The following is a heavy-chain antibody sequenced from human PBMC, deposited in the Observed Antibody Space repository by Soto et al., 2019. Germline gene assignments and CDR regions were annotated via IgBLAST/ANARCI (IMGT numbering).Heavy chain of an antibody. J-gene: IGHJ4*02. CDR1: GFTFSSYG. Sequence: GGSXRLSCAASGFTFSSYGMHWVRQAPGKGLEWVAVISYDGSNKYYADSVKGRFTISRDNSKNTLYLQMNSLRAEDTAVYYCAKGEKYFDWLSPSPVGYWGQGTLVTAPQ. D-gene: IGHD3-9*01. CDR3: AKGEKYFDWLSPSPVGY. CDR2: ISYDGSNK. V-gene: IGHV3-30*18.